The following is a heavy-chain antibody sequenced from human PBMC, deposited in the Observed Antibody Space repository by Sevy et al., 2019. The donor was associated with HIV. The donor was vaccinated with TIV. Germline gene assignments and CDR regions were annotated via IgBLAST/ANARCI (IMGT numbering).Heavy chain of an antibody. CDR3: AKGELFDY. V-gene: IGHV3-30*18. CDR1: GFTFSSYG. Sequence: GGSLRLSCAASGFTFSSYGMHWVRQAPGKGLEWVAVISYDGSNKYYVDSVKGRFTISRDNSKNTLYLQMNSLRAEDTAVYYCAKGELFDYWGQGTLVTVSS. CDR2: ISYDGSNK. J-gene: IGHJ4*02.